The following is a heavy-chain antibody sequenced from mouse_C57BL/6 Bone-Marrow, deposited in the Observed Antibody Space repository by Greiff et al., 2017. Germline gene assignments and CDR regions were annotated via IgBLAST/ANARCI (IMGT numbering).Heavy chain of an antibody. V-gene: IGHV5-12*01. CDR3: EREEGDY. Sequence: EVMLVESGGGLVQPGGSLKLSCAASGFTFSDYYMYWVRQTPEKRLEWVAYISNGGGSTYYPDTVKGRFTISRDNAKNTLYLQMSRLKSEDTAMYYCEREEGDYWGQGTTLTVSS. J-gene: IGHJ2*01. CDR2: ISNGGGST. CDR1: GFTFSDYY.